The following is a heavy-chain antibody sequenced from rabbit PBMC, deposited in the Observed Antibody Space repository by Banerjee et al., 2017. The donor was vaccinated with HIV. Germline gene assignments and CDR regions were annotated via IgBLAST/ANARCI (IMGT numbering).Heavy chain of an antibody. J-gene: IGHJ2*01. V-gene: IGHV1S47*01. D-gene: IGHD1-1*01. Sequence: QQQLEESGGGLVKPGETLTLTCKASGIDFSSNAMCWVRQAPGKRPEWIACIYTGDGTTDYASWVNGRFSISRSTSLNTVDLKMTSLTAADTATYFCARGGVASTGYTYAFDPRGPGTLVTVS. CDR2: IYTGDGTT. CDR3: ARGGVASTGYTYAFDP. CDR1: GIDFSSNA.